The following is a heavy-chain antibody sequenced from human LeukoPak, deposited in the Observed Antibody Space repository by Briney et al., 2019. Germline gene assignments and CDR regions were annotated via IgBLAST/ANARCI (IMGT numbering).Heavy chain of an antibody. V-gene: IGHV3-7*01. CDR2: IKQDGSEK. J-gene: IGHJ4*02. Sequence: PGGSLRLSCAASGFTFSTHWMSWVRQAPGKGLEWVANIKQDGSEKYYVDSVKGRFTISRDNAKNSLYLQMNSLRAEDTAVYYCARGGWHYYDSSGHDYWGQGTLVTVSS. CDR1: GFTFSTHW. CDR3: ARGGWHYYDSSGHDY. D-gene: IGHD3-22*01.